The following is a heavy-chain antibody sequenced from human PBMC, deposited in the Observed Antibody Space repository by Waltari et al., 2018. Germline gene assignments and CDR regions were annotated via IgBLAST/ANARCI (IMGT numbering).Heavy chain of an antibody. J-gene: IGHJ4*02. CDR1: GFTFSNAW. Sequence: EVQLVESGGGLVKPGGSLGLSCAASGFTFSNAWMNWVRQAPGKGLEWVGRVKSNTDGGTADYAAPVKGRFTISRDDSKNTLYLQMNSLTTEDTAVYYCTTDLGDFWGQGTLVTVSS. CDR3: TTDLGDF. CDR2: VKSNTDGGTA. V-gene: IGHV3-15*07.